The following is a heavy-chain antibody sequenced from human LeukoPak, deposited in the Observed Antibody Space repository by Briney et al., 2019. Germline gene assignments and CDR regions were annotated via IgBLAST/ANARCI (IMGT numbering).Heavy chain of an antibody. Sequence: VSVKVSCKASGYTFTGYYMHWVRQAPGQGLEWMGWISPNSGGTNYAQKFQGRVTMTRDTSISTAYMELSRLRSDDTAVYYCARGRTTVTSSLYYFDYWGQGTLVTVSS. CDR2: ISPNSGGT. V-gene: IGHV1-2*02. CDR3: ARGRTTVTSSLYYFDY. J-gene: IGHJ4*02. D-gene: IGHD4-17*01. CDR1: GYTFTGYY.